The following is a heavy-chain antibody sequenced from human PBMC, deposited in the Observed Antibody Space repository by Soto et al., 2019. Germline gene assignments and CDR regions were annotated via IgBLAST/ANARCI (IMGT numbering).Heavy chain of an antibody. D-gene: IGHD3-3*01. V-gene: IGHV3-7*03. J-gene: IGHJ4*02. CDR2: IKQDGSEK. CDR1: GFTVSSNY. Sequence: EVQLVESGGGLIQPGGSLRLSCAASGFTVSSNYMSWVRQAPGKGLEWVANIKQDGSEKYYVDSVKGRFTISRDNAKNSLYLQMNSLRAEDTAVYYCARVRFLEWLFDYWGQGTLVTVSS. CDR3: ARVRFLEWLFDY.